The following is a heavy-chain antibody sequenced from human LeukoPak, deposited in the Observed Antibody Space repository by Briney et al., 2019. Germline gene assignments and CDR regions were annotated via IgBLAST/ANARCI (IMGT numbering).Heavy chain of an antibody. J-gene: IGHJ4*02. CDR3: AKVPQWSSFRFFDY. CDR2: IKQDGNDK. D-gene: IGHD6-13*01. CDR1: GFTFSTYW. V-gene: IGHV3-7*03. Sequence: PGGSLRLSCAASGFTFSTYWMSWVRQAPGKGLEWVANIKQDGNDKYYVDSVRGRFTISRDNSKNTLYLQMNSLRAEDTAVYYCAKVPQWSSFRFFDYWGQGTLVTVSS.